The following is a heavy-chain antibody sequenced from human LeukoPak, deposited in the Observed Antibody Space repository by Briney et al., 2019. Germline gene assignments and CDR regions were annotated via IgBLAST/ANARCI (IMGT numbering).Heavy chain of an antibody. CDR2: ISPSGDRT. V-gene: IGHV3-23*01. D-gene: IGHD3-22*01. Sequence: GGSLRLSCAASGFTFSRFDVHWVRQASGKGLEWVSFISPSGDRTSNADSVEGRFTISRDNPRDTLYLQMNSLRDEDTAGYYCAIMHGYYDGSGYWVQWGQGTLVTVSS. CDR3: AIMHGYYDGSGYWVQ. J-gene: IGHJ4*02. CDR1: GFTFSRFD.